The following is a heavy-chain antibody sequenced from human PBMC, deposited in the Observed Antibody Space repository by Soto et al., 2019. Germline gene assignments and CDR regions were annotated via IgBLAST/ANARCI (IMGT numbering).Heavy chain of an antibody. CDR1: GGTFSSYG. CDR2: IIPIFGTA. J-gene: IGHJ6*02. V-gene: IGHV1-69*06. CDR3: AADPDYGDYVEAYYYYGMDV. Sequence: GASVKVSCKASGGTFSSYGFNWVRQAPGQGLEWMGGIIPIFGTADYAQKFQGRVTITADISTNTAYMEVGSLRSEDTAVYYCAADPDYGDYVEAYYYYGMDVWGQGTTVTVSS. D-gene: IGHD4-17*01.